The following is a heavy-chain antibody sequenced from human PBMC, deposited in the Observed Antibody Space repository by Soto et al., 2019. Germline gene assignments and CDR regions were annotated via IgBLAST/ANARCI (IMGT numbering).Heavy chain of an antibody. D-gene: IGHD2-21*02. Sequence: PSETLSLTCIVSGESISSSSYYWGWIRQPPGNGLEWIGSIYYSGRTYYNPSFKSRVTISIDTSKNQFSLKLSSVTATDTAVYYCARQRTTVVTQAYFDHWGQGALVTGSS. CDR2: IYYSGRT. CDR3: ARQRTTVVTQAYFDH. V-gene: IGHV4-39*01. CDR1: GESISSSSYY. J-gene: IGHJ4*02.